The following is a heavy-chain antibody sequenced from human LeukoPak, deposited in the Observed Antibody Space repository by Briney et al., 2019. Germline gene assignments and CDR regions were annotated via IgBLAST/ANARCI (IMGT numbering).Heavy chain of an antibody. CDR2: ISWDGGST. CDR1: GFTFDDYT. J-gene: IGHJ6*02. Sequence: PGGSLRLSCAASGFTFDDYTMHWVRQAPGKGLEWVSLISWDGGSTYYADSVKGRFTISRDNSKNSPYLQMNSLRTEDTALYYCAKEGGYYGMDVWGQGTTVTVSS. CDR3: AKEGGYYGMDV. V-gene: IGHV3-43*01.